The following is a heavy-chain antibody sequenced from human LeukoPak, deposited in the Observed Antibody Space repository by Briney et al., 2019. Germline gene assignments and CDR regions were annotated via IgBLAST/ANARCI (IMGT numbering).Heavy chain of an antibody. Sequence: GGSLRLSCAASGFTFSSYSMNWVRQAPGKGLEWVSHISSSGGPTYYADSVKGRFTISRDNAKNSLYLQMNSLRVEDTAVYFCARDRGFGNYYYMDIWGKGTAVTISS. CDR3: ARDRGFGNYYYMDI. CDR2: ISSSGGPT. CDR1: GFTFSSYS. J-gene: IGHJ6*03. D-gene: IGHD3-10*01. V-gene: IGHV3-48*04.